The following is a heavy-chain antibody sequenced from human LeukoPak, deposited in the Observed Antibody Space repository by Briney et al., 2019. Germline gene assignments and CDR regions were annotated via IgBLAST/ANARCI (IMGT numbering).Heavy chain of an antibody. Sequence: PGGSLRLSCAASGFTFSSYNMNWVRQAPGKGLEWVSSISSSSSNIYYADSVKGRSTISRDNAKNSLYLQMNSLRAEDTAVYYCASGYCSSTSCYPYYMDVWGKGTTVTVSS. CDR2: ISSSSSNI. CDR1: GFTFSSYN. J-gene: IGHJ6*03. V-gene: IGHV3-21*01. CDR3: ASGYCSSTSCYPYYMDV. D-gene: IGHD2-2*01.